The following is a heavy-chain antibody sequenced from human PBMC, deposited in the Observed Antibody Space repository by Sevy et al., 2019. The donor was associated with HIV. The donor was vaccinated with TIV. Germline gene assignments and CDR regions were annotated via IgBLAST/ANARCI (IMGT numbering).Heavy chain of an antibody. CDR1: GFTFSSYA. D-gene: IGHD3-3*01. Sequence: GGSLRLSCAASGFTFSSYAMSWVRQAPGKGLEWVSAISGSGGSTYYADSVKGRFTISRDNSKNTLYLQMNSLRAEDTAVYYGAKTYYDFWSGYFNYYYYGMDVWGQGTTVTVSS. V-gene: IGHV3-23*01. J-gene: IGHJ6*02. CDR2: ISGSGGST. CDR3: AKTYYDFWSGYFNYYYYGMDV.